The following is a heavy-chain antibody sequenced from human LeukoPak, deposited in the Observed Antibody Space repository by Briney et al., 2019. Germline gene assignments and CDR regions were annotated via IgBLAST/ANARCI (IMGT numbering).Heavy chain of an antibody. CDR3: VTIKSGSYGDVVFDI. V-gene: IGHV4-30-2*01. CDR2: IYDSVST. Sequence: SETLSLTCTVSGGSIGSGGYFWSWILQPPGKGLEFLGYIYDSVSTYYNPSLKSRVSISVDRSKNQFSLKLTSVTAADTAVYYCVTIKSGSYGDVVFDIWGQGTMVTVS. D-gene: IGHD1-26*01. CDR1: GGSIGSGGYF. J-gene: IGHJ3*02.